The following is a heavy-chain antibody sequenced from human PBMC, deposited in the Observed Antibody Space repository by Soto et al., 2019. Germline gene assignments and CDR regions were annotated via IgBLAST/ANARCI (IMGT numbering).Heavy chain of an antibody. D-gene: IGHD2-8*01. CDR2: INHSGST. J-gene: IGHJ6*02. CDR3: ARGVMVYAIRGSYYYYGMDV. Sequence: SETLSLTCAVYGGSFSGYYWSWIRQPPGKGLEWIGEINHSGSTNYNPSLKSRVTISVDTSKSQFSLKLSSVTAADTAVYYCARGVMVYAIRGSYYYYGMDVWGQGTTVAVS. V-gene: IGHV4-34*01. CDR1: GGSFSGYY.